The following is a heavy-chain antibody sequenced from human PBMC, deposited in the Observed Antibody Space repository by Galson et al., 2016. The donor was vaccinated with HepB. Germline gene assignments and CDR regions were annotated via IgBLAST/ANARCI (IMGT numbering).Heavy chain of an antibody. CDR3: AGGMEMYTAKFDY. D-gene: IGHD5-18*01. CDR2: ISGSGDRT. CDR1: GFSFSGYA. J-gene: IGHJ4*02. V-gene: IGHV3-23*01. Sequence: SLRLSCAASGFSFSGYAMSWVRQAPGKGLEWVSGISGSGDRTNYADSVKGRFTISRDNSKNTLYLQMISLRAEDRAVYYCAGGMEMYTAKFDYWGQGTLVTVSS.